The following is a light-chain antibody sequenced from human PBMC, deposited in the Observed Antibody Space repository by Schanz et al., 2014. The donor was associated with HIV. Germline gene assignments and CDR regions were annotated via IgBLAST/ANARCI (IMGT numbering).Light chain of an antibody. J-gene: IGLJ3*02. CDR3: SSYTRNSPWV. CDR2: DVA. Sequence: QSALTQPASVSGSPGQSITISCTGTSSDVGGYNYVSWYQQHPGKAPKLIIYDVANRPSGVSTRFSGSKSDNTASLTISGLQAVDEADYYCSSYTRNSPWVFGGGTKLTVL. V-gene: IGLV2-14*03. CDR1: SSDVGGYNY.